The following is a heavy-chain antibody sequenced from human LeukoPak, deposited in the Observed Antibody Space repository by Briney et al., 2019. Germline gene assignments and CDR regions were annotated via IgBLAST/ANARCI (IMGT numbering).Heavy chain of an antibody. V-gene: IGHV3-7*01. Sequence: AGGSLILSCAASGFTFSSTWMSWVRQAPGKGLEWVANINQDGREKYYVDSVKGRFTISRDNARNSLYLQMDSLRAEDTAVYYCASSGYCDFWSGTNWGQGTLVTVSS. CDR1: GFTFSSTW. D-gene: IGHD3-3*01. J-gene: IGHJ4*02. CDR2: INQDGREK. CDR3: ASSGYCDFWSGTN.